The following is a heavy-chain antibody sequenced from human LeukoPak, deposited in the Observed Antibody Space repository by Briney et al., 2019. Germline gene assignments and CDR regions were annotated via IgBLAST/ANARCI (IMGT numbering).Heavy chain of an antibody. CDR1: GFTFSSYG. J-gene: IGHJ4*02. CDR2: IWYDGSNK. D-gene: IGHD1-26*01. CDR3: ARGELRSGSCGFDY. Sequence: GRSLRLSCAASGFTFSSYGMHWVRQAPGKGLEWVAVIWYDGSNKYYADSVKGRFTISRDNSKNTLYLQMNSLRAEDTAVYYCARGELRSGSCGFDYWGQGTLVTVFS. V-gene: IGHV3-33*01.